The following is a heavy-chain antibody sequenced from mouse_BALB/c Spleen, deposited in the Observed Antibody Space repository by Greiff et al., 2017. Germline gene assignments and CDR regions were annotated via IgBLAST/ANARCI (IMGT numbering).Heavy chain of an antibody. CDR2: IYPGSGNT. CDR1: GYTFTDYY. J-gene: IGHJ2*01. D-gene: IGHD3-1*01. Sequence: VQRVESGAELARPGASVKLSCKASGYTFTDYYINWVKQRTGQGLEWIGEIYPGSGNTYYNEKFKGKATLTADKSSSTAYMQLSSLTSEGSAVYFCARSGQLGLRPYFDYWGQGTTLTVSA. CDR3: ARSGQLGLRPYFDY. V-gene: IGHV1-77*01.